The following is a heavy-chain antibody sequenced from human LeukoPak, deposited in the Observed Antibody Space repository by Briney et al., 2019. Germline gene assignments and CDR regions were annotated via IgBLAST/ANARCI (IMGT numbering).Heavy chain of an antibody. CDR1: GFTFNICT. CDR3: AKSHLPNAYSGTYYCDY. V-gene: IGHV3-30*02. CDR2: IRYDESKK. Sequence: GGSLRLSCAASGFTFNICTMNWVRQAPGKGLEWVAFIRYDESKKFYGDSVKGRFTISRDNSKNTLYLQMNSLRTEDTAVYYCAKSHLPNAYSGTYYCDYWGQGTLVTVSS. D-gene: IGHD1-26*01. J-gene: IGHJ4*02.